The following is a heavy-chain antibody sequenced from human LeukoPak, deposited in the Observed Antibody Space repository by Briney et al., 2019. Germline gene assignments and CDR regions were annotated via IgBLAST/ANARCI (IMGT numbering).Heavy chain of an antibody. J-gene: IGHJ4*02. CDR2: INHSGIT. CDR3: ANPARDFADSGAITW. V-gene: IGHV4-34*01. CDR1: GGSFSYYY. Sequence: PSETLSLTCAVYGGSFSYYYWSWIRQPPGKGLEWIGEINHSGITNYNPSLKSRVTISADTSKNQFSLKLTSVTAADTAVYYCANPARDFADSGAITWWGQGTLVTVSS. D-gene: IGHD4-17*01.